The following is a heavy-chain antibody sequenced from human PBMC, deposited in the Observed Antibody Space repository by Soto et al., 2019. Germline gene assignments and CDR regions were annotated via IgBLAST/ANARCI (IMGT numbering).Heavy chain of an antibody. J-gene: IGHJ6*02. CDR1: GYSFTSYW. CDR3: ASLSYYYGSGSYPHYGMDV. CDR2: IYPGDSDT. V-gene: IGHV5-51*01. Sequence: GESLKISCKGSGYSFTSYWIGWVRQMPGKGLEWMGIIYPGDSDTRYSPSFQGQVTISADKSISTAYLQWSSLKASDTAMYYCASLSYYYGSGSYPHYGMDVWGQGTTVTVSS. D-gene: IGHD3-10*01.